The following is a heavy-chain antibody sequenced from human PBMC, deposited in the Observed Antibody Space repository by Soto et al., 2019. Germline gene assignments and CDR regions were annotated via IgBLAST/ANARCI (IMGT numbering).Heavy chain of an antibody. J-gene: IGHJ6*02. V-gene: IGHV3-30*18. CDR2: ISYDGSNK. CDR3: AKDRAYYDFWSGYYTGMMTAIYGMDV. D-gene: IGHD3-3*01. CDR1: GFTFSSYG. Sequence: GGSLRLSCAASGFTFSSYGMHWVRQAPGKWLEWVAVISYDGSNKYYADSVKGRFTISRDNSKNTLYLQMNSLRAEDTAVYYCAKDRAYYDFWSGYYTGMMTAIYGMDVWGQGXTVTVYS.